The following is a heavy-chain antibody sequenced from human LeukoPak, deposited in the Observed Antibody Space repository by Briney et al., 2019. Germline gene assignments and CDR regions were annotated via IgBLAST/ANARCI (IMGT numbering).Heavy chain of an antibody. V-gene: IGHV1-18*01. J-gene: IGHJ6*02. Sequence: ASVKVSCKASGYTFTSYGISWVRQAPGQGLEWMGWISAYNGNTNYAQKLQGRVTVTTDTSTSTAYMELRSLRSDDTAVYYCASFGAGYGSGSYYYYGMDVWGQGTTVTVSS. CDR1: GYTFTSYG. D-gene: IGHD3-10*01. CDR3: ASFGAGYGSGSYYYYGMDV. CDR2: ISAYNGNT.